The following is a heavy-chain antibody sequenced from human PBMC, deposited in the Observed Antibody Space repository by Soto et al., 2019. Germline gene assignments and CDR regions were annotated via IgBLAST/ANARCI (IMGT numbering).Heavy chain of an antibody. CDR2: IDGSGGIT. CDR1: GFPFGTPD. V-gene: IGHV3-23*01. J-gene: IGHJ5*02. D-gene: IGHD3-10*01. CDR3: VKNSGWFNT. Sequence: QLLQSGGGLVQPGGSLTLSCAASGFPFGTPDMSWVRQAPGEGLEWVSTIDGSGGITFYADSVKARFTISRDNSRNTVYLQMNSLRGDDTALYYCVKNSGWFNTWGQGALVTVSS.